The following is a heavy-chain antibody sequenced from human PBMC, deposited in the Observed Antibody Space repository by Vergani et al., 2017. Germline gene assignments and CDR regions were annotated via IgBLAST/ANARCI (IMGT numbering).Heavy chain of an antibody. CDR2: VNPNSGGT. D-gene: IGHD2-21*02. CDR3: ARDPRGYGGDPEDYYYGMDV. J-gene: IGHJ6*02. Sequence: QVQLVQSGAEVKKPGASVKVSCKTSGFTFIGYYIHWVRQAPGQGLEWMGWVNPNSGGTNYAQKFQGRVTMTRDTSISTAYMELNRLKSDDTAMYYCARDPRGYGGDPEDYYYGMDVWGQGTTVTVSS. CDR1: GFTFIGYY. V-gene: IGHV1-2*02.